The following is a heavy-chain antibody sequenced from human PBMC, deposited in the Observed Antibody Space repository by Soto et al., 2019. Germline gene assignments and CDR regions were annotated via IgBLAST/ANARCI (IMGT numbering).Heavy chain of an antibody. CDR3: ARESPPADY. CDR1: SYTFTSKG. J-gene: IGHJ4*02. V-gene: IGHV1-18*01. CDR2: ISAYNGNT. Sequence: ASVTVTCKAYSYTFTSKGSSWVRQAPGQGLEWMGWISAYNGNTNYAQKLQGRVTMTTDTSTSTAYMELRSLRSDDTAVYYCARESPPADYWGQGTLVTVSS.